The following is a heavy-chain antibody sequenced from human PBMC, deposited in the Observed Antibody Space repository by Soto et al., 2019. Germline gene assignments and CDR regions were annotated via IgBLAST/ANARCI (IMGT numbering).Heavy chain of an antibody. D-gene: IGHD3-22*01. CDR2: ISSSSSYI. CDR3: ARDAPTYYYDSSGWSEY. V-gene: IGHV3-21*01. CDR1: GFTFSSYS. J-gene: IGHJ4*02. Sequence: LRLSCAASGFTFSSYSMNWVRQAPGKGLEWVSSISSSSSYIYYADSVKGRFTISRDNAKNSLYLQMNSLRAEDTAVYYCARDAPTYYYDSSGWSEYWGQGTLVTVSS.